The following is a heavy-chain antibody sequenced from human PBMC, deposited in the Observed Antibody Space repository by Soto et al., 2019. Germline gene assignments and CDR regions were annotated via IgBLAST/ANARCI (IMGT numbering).Heavy chain of an antibody. CDR2: IYYSGST. CDR1: GDSISSGDYY. Sequence: SETLSLTCTVSGDSISSGDYYWSWIRQPPGKGLEWIGYIYYSGSTYYNPSLKSRVIISVDTSKNQFPLKLSSVTAADTAVYYCARAYSYGSGRFDYWGQGNLVTVSS. J-gene: IGHJ4*02. CDR3: ARAYSYGSGRFDY. V-gene: IGHV4-30-4*01. D-gene: IGHD3-10*01.